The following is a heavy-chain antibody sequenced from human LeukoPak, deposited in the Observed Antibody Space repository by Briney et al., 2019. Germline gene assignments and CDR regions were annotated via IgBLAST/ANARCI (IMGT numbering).Heavy chain of an antibody. CDR3: ARDTVTTFRSYFYYYGMDV. D-gene: IGHD4-17*01. CDR2: ISGSGGST. J-gene: IGHJ6*02. CDR1: GFTFSSYA. V-gene: IGHV3-23*01. Sequence: GGSLRLSCAASGFTFSSYAMSWVRQAPGKGLEWVSAISGSGGSTYYADSVKGRFTISRDNSKNTLYLQMNSLRAEDTAVYYCARDTVTTFRSYFYYYGMDVWGQGTTVTVSS.